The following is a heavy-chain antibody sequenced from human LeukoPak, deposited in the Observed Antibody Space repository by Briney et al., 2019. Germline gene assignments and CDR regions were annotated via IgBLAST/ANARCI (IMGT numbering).Heavy chain of an antibody. J-gene: IGHJ6*02. Sequence: GGSLRLSCAASGFTFSSYSMNWVRQAPGKGLEWVSSISSSSSYIYYADSVKGRFTISRDNAKNSLYLQMNSLRAEDTAEYYCARAVVVVAATAYYYYGMDVWGQGTTVTVSS. V-gene: IGHV3-21*01. D-gene: IGHD2-15*01. CDR2: ISSSSSYI. CDR3: ARAVVVVAATAYYYYGMDV. CDR1: GFTFSSYS.